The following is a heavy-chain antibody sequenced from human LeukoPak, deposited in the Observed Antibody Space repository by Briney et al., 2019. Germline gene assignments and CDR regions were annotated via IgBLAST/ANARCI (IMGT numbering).Heavy chain of an antibody. Sequence: GGSLRLSYEASGITFSSYGIHWVRQAPGKGLEWVAVIWPDGSNKYYADSVKGRFTISRDNSKNTLWLQMNSLRVEDTAVYYCASAAGAFDFWGQGTMVTVSS. V-gene: IGHV3-33*01. CDR1: GITFSSYG. CDR2: IWPDGSNK. D-gene: IGHD6-13*01. CDR3: ASAAGAFDF. J-gene: IGHJ3*01.